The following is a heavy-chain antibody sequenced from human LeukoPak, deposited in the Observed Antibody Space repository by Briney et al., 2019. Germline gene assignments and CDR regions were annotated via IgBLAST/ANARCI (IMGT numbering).Heavy chain of an antibody. CDR1: GFTFSSYA. V-gene: IGHV3-21*01. J-gene: IGHJ4*02. D-gene: IGHD1-26*01. CDR3: ARRIVGAKYYFDY. Sequence: PGGSLRLSCAASGFTFSSYAMSWVRQAPGKGLEWVSSISSSSSYIYYADSVKGRFTISRDNAKNSLYLQMNSLRAEDTAVYYCARRIVGAKYYFDYWGQGTLVTVSS. CDR2: ISSSSSYI.